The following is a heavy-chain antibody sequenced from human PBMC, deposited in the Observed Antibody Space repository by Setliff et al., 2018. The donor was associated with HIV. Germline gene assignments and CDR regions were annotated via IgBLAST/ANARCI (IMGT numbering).Heavy chain of an antibody. CDR3: ARDQKGYSYGYFDS. D-gene: IGHD5-18*01. CDR2: IYHSGIT. CDR1: GYSISSGYY. J-gene: IGHJ4*02. V-gene: IGHV4-38-2*02. Sequence: SETLSLTCGVSGYSISSGYYWGWIRQPPGKGLEWIGSIYHSGITYYNSSLKSRVTISVDTSKNQFSLRLSSVTAADTAVYYCARDQKGYSYGYFDSWGQGTLVTVS.